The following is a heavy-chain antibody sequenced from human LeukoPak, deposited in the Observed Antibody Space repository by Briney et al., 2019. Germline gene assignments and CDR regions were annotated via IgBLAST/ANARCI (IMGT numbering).Heavy chain of an antibody. CDR3: AREGTAMANYYYYYYMDV. CDR1: GFIVSSHY. D-gene: IGHD5-18*01. J-gene: IGHJ6*03. Sequence: GGSLRLSCAASGFIVSSHYMNWVRQAPGKGLEWVAVISYDGSNEYYADSVKGRFTISRDNSKNTLYLQMNSLRAEDTAVYYCAREGTAMANYYYYYYMDVWGKGTTVTVSS. CDR2: ISYDGSNE. V-gene: IGHV3-30*03.